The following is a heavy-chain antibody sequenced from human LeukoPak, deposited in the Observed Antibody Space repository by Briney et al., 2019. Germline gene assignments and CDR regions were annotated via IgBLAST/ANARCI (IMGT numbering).Heavy chain of an antibody. V-gene: IGHV4-30-2*01. CDR2: IYHGGGT. Sequence: SETLPLTCAVSGGSISSGGYSWSWIRQPPATGLQRIGYIYHGGGTYYNPSLKSRVTISVDRSKNQFSLKLSSVTAADTAVYYCAGSIAAFDAFDIWGQGTMVTVSS. D-gene: IGHD6-6*01. CDR1: GGSISSGGYS. J-gene: IGHJ3*02. CDR3: AGSIAAFDAFDI.